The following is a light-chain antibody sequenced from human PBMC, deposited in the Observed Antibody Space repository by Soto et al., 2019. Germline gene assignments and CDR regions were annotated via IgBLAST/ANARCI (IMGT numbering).Light chain of an antibody. V-gene: IGLV6-57*01. Sequence: NFMLTQPHSVSASPGKTVIISCTRSSGSIASNYVQWYQQRPGSSPTTVIYEDNQRPSGVPDRFSGSIDSSSNSASLTISGLETEYEADYYCQSYDATNQVFGGGTKVTVL. CDR1: SGSIASNY. J-gene: IGLJ3*02. CDR3: QSYDATNQV. CDR2: EDN.